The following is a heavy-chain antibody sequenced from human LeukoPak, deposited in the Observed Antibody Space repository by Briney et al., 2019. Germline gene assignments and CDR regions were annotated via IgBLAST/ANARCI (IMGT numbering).Heavy chain of an antibody. V-gene: IGHV3-23*01. Sequence: GGSLRLSCAASGFTFSSYAMSWVRQAPDKGLEWVSAISGSGTPTYSADSVKGRFTISRDNSKNTLYLQMNSLRAEDTAVYYCAKYLSGSFDYWGQGTLVTVSS. J-gene: IGHJ4*02. CDR1: GFTFSSYA. CDR2: ISGSGTPT. CDR3: AKYLSGSFDY. D-gene: IGHD3-22*01.